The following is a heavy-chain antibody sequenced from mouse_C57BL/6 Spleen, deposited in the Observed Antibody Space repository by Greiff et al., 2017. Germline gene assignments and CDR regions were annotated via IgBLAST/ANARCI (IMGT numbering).Heavy chain of an antibody. D-gene: IGHD2-4*01. V-gene: IGHV5-9-1*02. CDR2: ISSGGDYI. Sequence: EVQLVESGEGLVKPGGSLKLSCAASGFTFSSYAMSWVRQTPEKRLEWVAYISSGGDYIYYADTVKGRFTISRDNARNTLYLQMSSLMSEDTAMYYCTRDLYDYDWFAYWGQGTLVTVSA. CDR1: GFTFSSYA. J-gene: IGHJ3*01. CDR3: TRDLYDYDWFAY.